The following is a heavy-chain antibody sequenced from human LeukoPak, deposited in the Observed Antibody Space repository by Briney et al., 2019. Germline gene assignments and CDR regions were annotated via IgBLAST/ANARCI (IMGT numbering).Heavy chain of an antibody. CDR1: GYTFSSFY. V-gene: IGHV1-46*01. J-gene: IGHJ5*02. D-gene: IGHD3-16*01. CDR3: ASEHYAYERHNWFDL. Sequence: ASVKVSCKASGYTFSSFYIHWVRQAPGQGLEWMGVINPSGASTSYAQNFQGRITMTRDTSTSTAYMELTSLGFDDTAVYFCASEHYAYERHNWFDLWGQGTLVTVSS. CDR2: INPSGAST.